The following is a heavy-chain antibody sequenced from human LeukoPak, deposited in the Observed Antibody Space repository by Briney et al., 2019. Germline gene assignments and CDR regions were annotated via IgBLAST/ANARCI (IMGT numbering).Heavy chain of an antibody. V-gene: IGHV4-39*01. D-gene: IGHD3-3*01. CDR1: GGSISSSSYY. J-gene: IGHJ6*02. Sequence: SETLSLTCTVSGGSISSSSYYWGWIRQPPGKGLEWIGSIYYSGSTYYNPSLKNRVTISVDTSKNQFSLKLSSVTAADTAVYYCARTGFGVVIYYYYYGMDVWGQGTTVTVSS. CDR2: IYYSGST. CDR3: ARTGFGVVIYYYYYGMDV.